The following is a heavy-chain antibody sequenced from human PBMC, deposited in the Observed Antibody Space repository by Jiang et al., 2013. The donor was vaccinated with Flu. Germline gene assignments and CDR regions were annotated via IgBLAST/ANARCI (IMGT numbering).Heavy chain of an antibody. Sequence: GAEVKKPGASVKVSCKASGYTFTSYGISWVRQAPGQGLEWMGWIRSYNGDTNYAQNLQGRVTMTTDTSTSTAYMELRSLRSDDTAVYYCARGRVSGSRKDWFDPWGQGTLVTVSS. V-gene: IGHV1-18*01. CDR3: ARGRVSGSRKDWFDP. CDR2: IRSYNGDT. J-gene: IGHJ5*02. CDR1: GYTFTSYG. D-gene: IGHD1-26*01.